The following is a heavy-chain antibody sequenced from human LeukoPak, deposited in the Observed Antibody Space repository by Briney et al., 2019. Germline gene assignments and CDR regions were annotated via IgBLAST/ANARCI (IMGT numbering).Heavy chain of an antibody. CDR1: GFTFSTYT. Sequence: GGSLRLSCAASGFTFSTYTMYWVRHPPGKRLEWVSIIGSSGGGIHYADSAKGRFTISRDNSKNALYLQMNSLGVEDTAVYYCAIDPNWGTHSWGQGVLVTVSS. J-gene: IGHJ4*02. CDR3: AIDPNWGTHS. D-gene: IGHD7-27*01. V-gene: IGHV3-23*01. CDR2: IGSSGGGI.